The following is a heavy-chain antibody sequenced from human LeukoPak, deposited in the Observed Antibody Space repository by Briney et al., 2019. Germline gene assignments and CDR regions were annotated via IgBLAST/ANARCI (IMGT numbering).Heavy chain of an antibody. J-gene: IGHJ4*02. V-gene: IGHV4-61*02. CDR2: IYTSGST. Sequence: SETPSLTCTVSGGSISSGSYYWSWIRQPAGKGLEWIGRIYTSGSTNYNPSLKSRVTISVDTSKNQFSLKLSSVTAADTAVYYCARVGYPVHFDYWGQGTLVTVSS. CDR3: ARVGYPVHFDY. D-gene: IGHD1-1*01. CDR1: GGSISSGSYY.